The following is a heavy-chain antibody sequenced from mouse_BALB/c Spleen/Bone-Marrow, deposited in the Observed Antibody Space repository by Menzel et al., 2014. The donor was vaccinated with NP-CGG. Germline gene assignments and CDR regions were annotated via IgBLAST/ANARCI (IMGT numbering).Heavy chain of an antibody. CDR3: ARLYGSGYGYAMDY. CDR2: ISNLAYSI. Sequence: EVNVVESGGGLVQPGGSRKLSCAAPGFTFSDYGMAWVRQAPGKGPEWVAFISNLAYSICYADTVTGRFTISRENAKNTLYLEMSSLRSEDTAMYYCARLYGSGYGYAMDYWGQGTSVTVSS. J-gene: IGHJ4*01. D-gene: IGHD1-1*01. CDR1: GFTFSDYG. V-gene: IGHV5-15*02.